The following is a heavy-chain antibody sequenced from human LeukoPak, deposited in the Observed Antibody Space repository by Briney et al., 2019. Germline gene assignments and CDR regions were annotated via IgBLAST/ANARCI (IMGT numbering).Heavy chain of an antibody. V-gene: IGHV3-74*01. J-gene: IGHJ4*02. Sequence: GGSLRLSCAASGFTSSSYWMHWVRQPPGKGLVYIACINTDGFSTSYADSVKGRFTISRDNAKNTLYLQMNSLRAEDTAVYYCARSRTYGDYGRGLDYWGQGTLVTVSS. CDR1: GFTSSSYW. CDR2: INTDGFST. CDR3: ARSRTYGDYGRGLDY. D-gene: IGHD4-17*01.